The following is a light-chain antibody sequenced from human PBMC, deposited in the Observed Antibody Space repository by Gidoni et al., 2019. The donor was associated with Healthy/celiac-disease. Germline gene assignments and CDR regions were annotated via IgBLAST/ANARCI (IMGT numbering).Light chain of an antibody. CDR2: GAS. V-gene: IGKV3-20*01. CDR3: QQYGSSLFT. CDR1: QSVSSSY. J-gene: IGKJ3*01. Sequence: EIVLTQSPCTLSLSPGERATLSCRASQSVSSSYLAWYQQKPGQAPRLLIYGASSRATGIPDRFSGSGSGTDFTLTISRLEPEDFAVYYCQQYGSSLFTFGPXTKVDIK.